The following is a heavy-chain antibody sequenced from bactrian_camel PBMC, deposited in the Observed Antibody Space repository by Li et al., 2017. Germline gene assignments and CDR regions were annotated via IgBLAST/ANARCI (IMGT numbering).Heavy chain of an antibody. J-gene: IGHJ4*01. CDR2: INSGGGST. CDR3: AAQVYCSGGFSGAYAY. V-gene: IGHV3S40*01. Sequence: VQLVESGGGLVQSGGSLSLSCAASGFTFSVYYMSWVRQAPGKGLEWVSAINSGGGSTYYATSVKGRFTISRDNAANTLHLQMSSLKPEDTAMYYCAAQVYCSGGFSGAYAYWGQGTQVTVS. D-gene: IGHD2*01. CDR1: GFTFSVYY.